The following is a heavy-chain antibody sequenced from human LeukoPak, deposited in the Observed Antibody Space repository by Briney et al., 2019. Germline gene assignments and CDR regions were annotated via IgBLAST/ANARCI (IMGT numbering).Heavy chain of an antibody. CDR3: AKRLAAAGTRYFYFGMDV. D-gene: IGHD6-13*01. J-gene: IGHJ6*02. CDR2: ISGSGGST. Sequence: GGSLRLSRAASRLTLSSYVMSWVRQAPGKGLEWVTAISGSGGSTYYAGSVKGQFTIPRDNSKNTLYLQMNSLRAEDTAVYYCAKRLAAAGTRYFYFGMDVWGQGTTVTVSS. V-gene: IGHV3-23*01. CDR1: RLTLSSYV.